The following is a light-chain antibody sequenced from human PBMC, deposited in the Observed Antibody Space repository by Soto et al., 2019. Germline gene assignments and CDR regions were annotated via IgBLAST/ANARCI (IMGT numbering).Light chain of an antibody. J-gene: IGLJ3*02. V-gene: IGLV2-23*01. CDR3: CSYAGSSTWV. CDR2: EGN. Sequence: QSALTQPASVSGSPGQSITISCTGTSSDVGSYNLVSWYQQHPGKAPKLMIYEGNERPSGVSNRFSGSKSGNTASLTISGLQDEDEAYYYCCSYAGSSTWVFGGGTKLTVL. CDR1: SSDVGSYNL.